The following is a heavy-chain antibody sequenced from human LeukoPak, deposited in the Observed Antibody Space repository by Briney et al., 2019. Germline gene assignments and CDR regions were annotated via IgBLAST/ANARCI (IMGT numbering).Heavy chain of an antibody. D-gene: IGHD2-2*01. Sequence: ASVKVSCKASGYSFTSYGISWVRQAPGQGLEWMGWISAFNGNTHYAQKLQGRVTMTTDTSTSTAYMELRSLRSDDTAVYYCARDADIVVVPAASRGYFQHWGQGTLVTVSS. CDR2: ISAFNGNT. J-gene: IGHJ1*01. V-gene: IGHV1-18*01. CDR3: ARDADIVVVPAASRGYFQH. CDR1: GYSFTSYG.